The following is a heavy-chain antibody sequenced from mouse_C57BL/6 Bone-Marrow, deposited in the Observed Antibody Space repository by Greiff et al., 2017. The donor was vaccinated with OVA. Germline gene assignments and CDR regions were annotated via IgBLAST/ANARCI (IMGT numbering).Heavy chain of an antibody. Sequence: VQLQQSGAELVRPGASVKLSCTASGFNIKDDYMHWVKQRPEQGLEWIGWIDPENGDTEYASKFQGKATITADTSSNTAYLQLSSLTSEDTAVYYCTTRDYWFAYWGQGTLVTVSA. D-gene: IGHD2-13*01. CDR3: TTRDYWFAY. J-gene: IGHJ3*01. V-gene: IGHV14-4*01. CDR2: IDPENGDT. CDR1: GFNIKDDY.